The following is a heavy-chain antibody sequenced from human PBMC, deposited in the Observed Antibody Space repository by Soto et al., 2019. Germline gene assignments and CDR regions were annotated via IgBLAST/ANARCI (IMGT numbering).Heavy chain of an antibody. D-gene: IGHD3-10*01. CDR2: INHSGST. CDR3: ARVRTKQKTYYYGSGSYYIDY. J-gene: IGHJ4*02. Sequence: PSETLSLTCAVYGGSFSGYYWSWIRQPPGKGLEWIGEINHSGSTNYNPSLKSRVTISVDTSKNQFSLKLSSVTAADTAVYYCARVRTKQKTYYYGSGSYYIDYWGQGTLVTVSS. CDR1: GGSFSGYY. V-gene: IGHV4-34*01.